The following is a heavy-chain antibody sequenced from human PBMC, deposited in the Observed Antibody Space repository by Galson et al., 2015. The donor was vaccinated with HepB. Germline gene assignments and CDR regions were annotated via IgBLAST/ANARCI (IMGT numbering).Heavy chain of an antibody. J-gene: IGHJ6*02. CDR2: TYYRSKWYN. CDR3: ARDMGAQSFYYYYGMDV. CDR1: GDSVSSNSAA. Sequence: CAISGDSVSSNSAAWNWIRQSPSRGLEWLGRTYYRSKWYNDYAVSVKSRITINPDTSKNQFSLQLNSVTPEDTAVYYCARDMGAQSFYYYYGMDVWGQGTTVTVSS. D-gene: IGHD1-26*01. V-gene: IGHV6-1*01.